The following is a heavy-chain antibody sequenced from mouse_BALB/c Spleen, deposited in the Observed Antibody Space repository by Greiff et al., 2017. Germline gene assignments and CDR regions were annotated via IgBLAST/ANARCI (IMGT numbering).Heavy chain of an antibody. CDR1: GFSLTGYG. CDR3: ASRYGAGESLMDY. J-gene: IGHJ4*01. D-gene: IGHD1-1*02. V-gene: IGHV2-6-7*01. CDR2: IWGDGST. Sequence: QVQLKESGPGLVAPSQSLSITCTVSGFSLTGYGVNWVRQPPGKGLEWLGMIWGDGSTDYNSALKSRLSISKDNSKSQVFLKMNSLQTDDTARYYCASRYGAGESLMDYWGQGTSVTVSS.